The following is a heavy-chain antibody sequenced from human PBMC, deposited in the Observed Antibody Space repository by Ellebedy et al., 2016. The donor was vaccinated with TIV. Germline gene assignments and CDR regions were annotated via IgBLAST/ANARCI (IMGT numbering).Heavy chain of an antibody. V-gene: IGHV4-34*01. J-gene: IGHJ4*02. CDR2: INHSGST. Sequence: SETLSLXXAVYGGSFSGYYWSWIRQPPGKGLEWIGEINHSGSTNYNPSLKSRVTISVDTSKNQFSLKLSSVTAADTAVYYCAREPEDYSSGCDYWGQGTLVTVSS. D-gene: IGHD6-19*01. CDR1: GGSFSGYY. CDR3: AREPEDYSSGCDY.